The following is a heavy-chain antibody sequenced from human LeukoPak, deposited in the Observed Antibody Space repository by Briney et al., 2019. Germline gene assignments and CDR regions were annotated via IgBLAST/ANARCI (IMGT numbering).Heavy chain of an antibody. CDR1: GGSFSGYY. CDR2: INHSGST. V-gene: IGHV4-34*01. J-gene: IGHJ6*02. D-gene: IGHD3-10*01. CDR3: ASGGWFYPIDYGMDV. Sequence: PSETLSLTCVVYGGSFSGYYWSWIRQPPGKGLEWIGEINHSGSTNYNPSLKSRVTISVDTSKNQFSLKLSSVTAADTAVYYCASGGWFYPIDYGMDVWGQGTTVTVSS.